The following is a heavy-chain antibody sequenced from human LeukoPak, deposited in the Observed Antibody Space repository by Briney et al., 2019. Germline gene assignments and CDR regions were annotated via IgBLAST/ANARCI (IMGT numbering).Heavy chain of an antibody. V-gene: IGHV3-23*01. CDR3: AKLPLPLGYCSSTCCLLYYWYFDL. Sequence: GGSLRLSCAASGFTFSSYAMSWVRQAPGKGLEWVSAISGSGGSTYYADSVKGRFTISRDNSKNTLYLQMNSLRAEDTAVYYCAKLPLPLGYCSSTCCLLYYWYFDLWGRGTLVTVSS. J-gene: IGHJ2*01. CDR2: ISGSGGST. D-gene: IGHD2-2*01. CDR1: GFTFSSYA.